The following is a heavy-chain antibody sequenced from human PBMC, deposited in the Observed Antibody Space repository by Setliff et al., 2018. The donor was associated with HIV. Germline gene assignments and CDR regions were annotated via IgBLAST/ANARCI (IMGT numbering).Heavy chain of an antibody. J-gene: IGHJ4*02. D-gene: IGHD3-22*01. V-gene: IGHV4-59*08. Sequence: SETLSLTCTVSGGSIRTYYWSWIRQPPGKGLEWVGSIYFTGTSDNNPSLKSRVTLSVDTSKHQFSLNLGSVTAADTAVYFCASAPLYFYDGSGYLKYWGQGSQVTVSS. CDR1: GGSIRTYY. CDR2: IYFTGTS. CDR3: ASAPLYFYDGSGYLKY.